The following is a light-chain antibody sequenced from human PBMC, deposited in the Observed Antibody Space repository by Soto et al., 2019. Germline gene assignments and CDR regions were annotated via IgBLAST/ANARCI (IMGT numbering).Light chain of an antibody. V-gene: IGKV3-20*01. CDR1: QSVRSSH. CDR3: QQYGSSIT. Sequence: EIVLTQSPGTLSLSPGERATLSCRTSQSVRSSHLAWYQQKPGHAPRLLIYGASSRAAGIPDRFSGSGSGTDFTLTISRLQSEDFAVFYCQQYGSSITFGQGTRLEIK. J-gene: IGKJ5*01. CDR2: GAS.